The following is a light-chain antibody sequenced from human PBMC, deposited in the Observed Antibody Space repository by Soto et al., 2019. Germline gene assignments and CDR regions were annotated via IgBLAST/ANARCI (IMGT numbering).Light chain of an antibody. Sequence: IVLTQSPATLSLSPGERATLSCRASQSVSSYLAWYQQKPGQAPRLLIYDASNRATGIPARFSGSGSGTDFTLTISSLEPEDFAVYYCQQRSNSKLTFGGGTKVEIK. CDR3: QQRSNSKLT. CDR2: DAS. J-gene: IGKJ4*01. V-gene: IGKV3-11*01. CDR1: QSVSSY.